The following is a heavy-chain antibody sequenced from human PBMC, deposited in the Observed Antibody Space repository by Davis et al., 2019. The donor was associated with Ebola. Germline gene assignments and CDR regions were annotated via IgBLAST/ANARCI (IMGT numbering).Heavy chain of an antibody. V-gene: IGHV1-2*06. D-gene: IGHD2-15*01. CDR2: INPNTGGA. Sequence: ASVKVSCKASGFTFTDYYIHWVRQAPGQGLEWMGRINPNTGGANYPQNFQDRVTLTRDTSISTAYMELSRLTSDDTAVYYCTRSGYCSGDSCQRLWGQGTLVTVSS. CDR1: GFTFTDYY. CDR3: TRSGYCSGDSCQRL. J-gene: IGHJ4*02.